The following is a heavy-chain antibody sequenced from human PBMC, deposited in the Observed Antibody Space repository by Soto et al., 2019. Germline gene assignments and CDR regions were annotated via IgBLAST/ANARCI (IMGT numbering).Heavy chain of an antibody. CDR1: GGSISSSNYY. J-gene: IGHJ4*02. V-gene: IGHV4-39*01. CDR3: ARRDIAVRNYNLPFDY. Sequence: SETLSLTCTVSGGSISSSNYYWGWIRQPPGKGLEWIGSIYYSGSTYYNPSLKSRVTISVDTSKNQFSLKLSSVTAADTAVYYCARRDIAVRNYNLPFDYWGQGTLVTVYS. D-gene: IGHD6-6*01. CDR2: IYYSGST.